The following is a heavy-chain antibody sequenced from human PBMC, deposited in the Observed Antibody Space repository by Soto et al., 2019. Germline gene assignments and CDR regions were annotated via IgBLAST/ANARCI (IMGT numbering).Heavy chain of an antibody. CDR2: INHSGST. Sequence: SETLSLTCAAYGGSFSGYYWSWIRQPPGKGLEWIGEINHSGSTNYNPSLKSRVTISVDTSKNQFSLKLSSVTAADTAVYYCARGIPDTAMATEIDYWGQGTLVTVSS. V-gene: IGHV4-34*01. CDR3: ARGIPDTAMATEIDY. J-gene: IGHJ4*02. D-gene: IGHD5-18*01. CDR1: GGSFSGYY.